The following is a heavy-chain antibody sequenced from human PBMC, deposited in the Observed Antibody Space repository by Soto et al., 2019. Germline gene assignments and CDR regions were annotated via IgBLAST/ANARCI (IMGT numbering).Heavy chain of an antibody. D-gene: IGHD3-22*01. V-gene: IGHV4-34*01. CDR1: DGSFSGYD. CDR2: INHSGST. Sequence: AETLSLTFAVYDGSFSGYDWSWIRQAPGKGLAWIGEINHSGSTNYNPSLKSRVTISVDTSKNQFSLKLSSVTAADTAVYYCARGRDYYDSSGYFSFDYWGQGTLVTVSS. CDR3: ARGRDYYDSSGYFSFDY. J-gene: IGHJ4*02.